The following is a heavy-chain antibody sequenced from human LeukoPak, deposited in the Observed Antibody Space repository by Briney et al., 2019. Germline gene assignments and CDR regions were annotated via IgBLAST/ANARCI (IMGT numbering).Heavy chain of an antibody. Sequence: AESLKISCKASGHGFPNSWIGWVRQMPGKGLEWMGIIDPGDSDTRYSPSFQGQVTISADKSIATAYLQWSSLKASDTATYYCARGQRRCNWNDGSAFDIWGQGTMITVS. V-gene: IGHV5-51*01. J-gene: IGHJ3*02. CDR1: GHGFPNSW. CDR3: ARGQRRCNWNDGSAFDI. CDR2: IDPGDSDT. D-gene: IGHD1-1*01.